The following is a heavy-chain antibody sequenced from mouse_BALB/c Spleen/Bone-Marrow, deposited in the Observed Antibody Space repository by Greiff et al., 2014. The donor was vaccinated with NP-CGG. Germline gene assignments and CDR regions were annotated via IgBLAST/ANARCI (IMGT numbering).Heavy chain of an antibody. V-gene: IGHV5-4*02. D-gene: IGHD3-1*01. J-gene: IGHJ4*01. CDR3: ARSGERSGAMDY. CDR1: GFTFSDYY. Sequence: EVNVVESGGGLVKPGGSLKLSCAASGFTFSDYYMYWVRQIPEKRLEWVATISDGGGYTYYPDSVWGRFTISRDNAKNNLYLQMSSLKSEDTAMYYCARSGERSGAMDYWGQGTSVTVFS. CDR2: ISDGGGYT.